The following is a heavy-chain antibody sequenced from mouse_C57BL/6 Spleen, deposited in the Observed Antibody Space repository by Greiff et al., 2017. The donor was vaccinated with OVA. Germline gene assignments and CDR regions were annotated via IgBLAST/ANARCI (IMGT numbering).Heavy chain of an antibody. D-gene: IGHD5-1*01. CDR2: IWTGGGT. J-gene: IGHJ4*01. CDR1: GFSLTSYA. V-gene: IGHV2-9-1*01. CDR3: ARTYDYAMDY. Sequence: VKLVESGPGLVAPSQSLSITCTVSGFSLTSYAISWVRQPPGKGLEWLGVIWTGGGTNYNSAIKSRLGISKDNSKSQVFLKMNSLQTDDTARYYCARTYDYAMDYWGQGTSVTVSS.